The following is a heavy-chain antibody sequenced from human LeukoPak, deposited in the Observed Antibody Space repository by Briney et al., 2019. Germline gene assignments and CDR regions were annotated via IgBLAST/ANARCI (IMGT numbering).Heavy chain of an antibody. V-gene: IGHV4-39*07. CDR3: ARDSGTTVTTFDFDY. CDR1: GGSISSSSYY. J-gene: IGHJ4*02. Sequence: SETLSLTCTVSGGSISSSSYYWGWIRQPPGKGLEWIGSIYYSGSTYYNPSLKSRVTISVDTSKNQFSLKLSSVTAADTAVYYCARDSGTTVTTFDFDYWGQGTLATVSS. D-gene: IGHD4-17*01. CDR2: IYYSGST.